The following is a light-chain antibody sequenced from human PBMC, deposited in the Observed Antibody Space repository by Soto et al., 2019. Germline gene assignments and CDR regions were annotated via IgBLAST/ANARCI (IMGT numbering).Light chain of an antibody. CDR3: QEYYSTPLN. Sequence: DIVMTQSPDSLAVSLGERATINCKSSQSVLYSSNNKKYLAWYQQKPGQPPKLIIYWASTRESGVPDRFSGSGSGTDFTLTISSLQAEDVAVYYCQEYYSTPLNFGGGTKVDIK. CDR2: WAS. CDR1: QSVLYSSNNKKY. J-gene: IGKJ4*01. V-gene: IGKV4-1*01.